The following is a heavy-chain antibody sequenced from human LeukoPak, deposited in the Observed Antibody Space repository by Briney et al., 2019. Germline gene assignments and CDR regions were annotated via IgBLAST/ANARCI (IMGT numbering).Heavy chain of an antibody. Sequence: ASVKVSCKASGYTLTSYYLHWVRQAPGQGLEWMGWISAYNGNTNYAQKLQGRVTMTTDTSTSTAYMELRSLRSDDTAVYYCAREWGDYGDYWGQGTLVTVSS. J-gene: IGHJ4*02. CDR1: GYTLTSYY. D-gene: IGHD3-16*01. CDR3: AREWGDYGDY. CDR2: ISAYNGNT. V-gene: IGHV1-18*04.